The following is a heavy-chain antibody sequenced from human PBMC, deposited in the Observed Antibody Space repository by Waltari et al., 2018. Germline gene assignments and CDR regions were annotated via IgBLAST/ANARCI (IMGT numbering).Heavy chain of an antibody. CDR2: IYYSGST. CDR1: GGSISSSSYY. V-gene: IGHV4-39*01. CDR3: ARQGYREYSSSSSLDY. J-gene: IGHJ4*02. D-gene: IGHD6-6*01. Sequence: QLQLQESGPGLVKPSETLSLTCTVSGGSISSSSYYWGWIRQPPGKGLEWIGSIYYSGSTYYNPSLKSRVTISVDTSKNQFSLKLSSVTAADTAVYYCARQGYREYSSSSSLDYWGQGTLVTVSS.